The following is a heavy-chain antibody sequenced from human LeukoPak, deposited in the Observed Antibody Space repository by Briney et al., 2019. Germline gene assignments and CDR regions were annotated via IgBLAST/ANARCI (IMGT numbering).Heavy chain of an antibody. Sequence: SETLSLTCTVSGGSISSSSYYWGWIRQPPGKGLEWIGSIYYSGSTYYNPSLKSRVTISVDTSKNQFSLKLSSVTAADTAVYYCARTHPGQDYWGQGTLVTVSS. CDR1: GGSISSSSYY. CDR2: IYYSGST. V-gene: IGHV4-39*07. CDR3: ARTHPGQDY. J-gene: IGHJ4*02.